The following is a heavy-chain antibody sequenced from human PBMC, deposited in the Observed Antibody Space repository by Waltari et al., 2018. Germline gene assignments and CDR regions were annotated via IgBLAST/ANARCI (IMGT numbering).Heavy chain of an antibody. V-gene: IGHV3-23*04. D-gene: IGHD2-2*01. CDR2: SSGSGGST. J-gene: IGHJ4*02. CDR1: GFTFSSYA. CDR3: AKGYVVVPAAASYYFDY. Sequence: EVQLVESGGGLVQPGGSLRLSCAASGFTFSSYAMSWVRQAPGKGLEWVSASSGSGGSTYYADSVKGRFTISRDNSKNTLYLQMNSLRAEDTAVYYCAKGYVVVPAAASYYFDYWGQGTLVTVSS.